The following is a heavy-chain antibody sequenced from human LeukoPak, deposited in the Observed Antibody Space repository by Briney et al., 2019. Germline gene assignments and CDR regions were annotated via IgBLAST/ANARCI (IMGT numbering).Heavy chain of an antibody. J-gene: IGHJ4*02. CDR3: ARVPSSAHQLFSSDY. D-gene: IGHD3-10*01. CDR2: ISAYDGET. Sequence: ASVRVSCKASGYSFNNYGISWVRQAPGQGLEWMGWISAYDGETRCKQNLQGRVTMTTDTSTSTAYMELTSLTTDDTAVYYCARVPSSAHQLFSSDYWGQGTLVNVSS. V-gene: IGHV1-18*01. CDR1: GYSFNNYG.